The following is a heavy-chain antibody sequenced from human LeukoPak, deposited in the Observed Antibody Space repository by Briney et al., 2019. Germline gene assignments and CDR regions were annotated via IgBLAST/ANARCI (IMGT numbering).Heavy chain of an antibody. V-gene: IGHV3-30*02. CDR3: AKHYYGSGSQKYYFDY. CDR1: GFIFSDYG. Sequence: GGSLRLSCAASGFIFSDYGRHWARQAPGKGLEWVTLVRNDGSDKYYADSVRGRFTISRDNSKNTLYLQMNSLRPEDTAVYYCAKHYYGSGSQKYYFDYWGQGTLVTVSS. D-gene: IGHD3-10*01. CDR2: VRNDGSDK. J-gene: IGHJ4*02.